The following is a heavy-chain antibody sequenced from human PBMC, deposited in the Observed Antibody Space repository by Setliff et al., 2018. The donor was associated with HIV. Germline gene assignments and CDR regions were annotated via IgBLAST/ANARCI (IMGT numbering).Heavy chain of an antibody. Sequence: PSETLSLTCTVSGGSISSNNYYWGWIRQPPGKGLEWIGSIYYSGGTYYNPSLKSRVTISVDTSKNQFSLKLSSVTAADTAVYYCARVSRGGSSPGWFDPWGQGTLVTVSS. J-gene: IGHJ5*02. D-gene: IGHD6-6*01. CDR3: ARVSRGGSSPGWFDP. CDR2: IYYSGGT. V-gene: IGHV4-39*07. CDR1: GGSISSNNYY.